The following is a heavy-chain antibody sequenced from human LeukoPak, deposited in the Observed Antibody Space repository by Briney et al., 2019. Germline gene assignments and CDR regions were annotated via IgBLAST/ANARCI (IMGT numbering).Heavy chain of an antibody. J-gene: IGHJ4*02. CDR3: AKGRSAAVTSALNY. Sequence: GGSLRLSCAASGFTFSSYAMNWVRQAPGKGLEWVSGVSANGVSTYYADSVKGRFTISRDNSKTTLYLQMNSLRAEDTAVYYCAKGRSAAVTSALNYWGQGTLVTVSS. D-gene: IGHD4-23*01. V-gene: IGHV3-23*01. CDR2: VSANGVST. CDR1: GFTFSSYA.